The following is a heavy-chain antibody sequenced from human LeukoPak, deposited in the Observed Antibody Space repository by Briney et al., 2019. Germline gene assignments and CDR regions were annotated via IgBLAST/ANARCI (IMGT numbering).Heavy chain of an antibody. D-gene: IGHD4-11*01. V-gene: IGHV3-30*02. CDR1: GFTFSSCG. J-gene: IGHJ4*01. Sequence: GGSLRLSCATSGFTFSSCGMHWVRQAPGKGLEWVAVIWFDGSTKYYADSVKGRFTISRDNSKNTLYLLMDSLRTEDTAVYYCAKEGTTLDYWGHGTLVTVSS. CDR2: IWFDGSTK. CDR3: AKEGTTLDY.